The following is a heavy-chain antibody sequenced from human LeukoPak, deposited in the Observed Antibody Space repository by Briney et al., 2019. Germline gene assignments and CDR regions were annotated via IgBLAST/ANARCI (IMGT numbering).Heavy chain of an antibody. CDR3: ERSSYYDSSGREY. CDR2: ISSSSSTI. CDR1: GFTFSSYS. V-gene: IGHV3-48*01. Sequence: GGSLRLSCAASGFTFSSYSMNWVRQAPGKGLGWVSYISSSSSTIYYADSVKGRFTISRDNAKNSLYLQMNSLIAEDTAVYYCERSSYYDSSGREYWGQGTLVTVSS. J-gene: IGHJ4*02. D-gene: IGHD3-22*01.